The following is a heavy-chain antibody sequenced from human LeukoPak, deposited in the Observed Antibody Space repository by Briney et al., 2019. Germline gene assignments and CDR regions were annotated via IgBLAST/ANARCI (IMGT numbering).Heavy chain of an antibody. J-gene: IGHJ4*02. CDR3: PRQSYASGWNPFDY. V-gene: IGHV3-23*01. CDR2: ISGGGITT. CDR1: GFTFSNYA. D-gene: IGHD6-19*01. Sequence: QPGGSLRLSCAASGFTFSNYAMSWVRQAPGKGLEWVSTISGGGITTYYADSAKGRFTISRDNSKNTRFLQMNTLRAVDTAVYYCPRQSYASGWNPFDYWGQGILVTVSS.